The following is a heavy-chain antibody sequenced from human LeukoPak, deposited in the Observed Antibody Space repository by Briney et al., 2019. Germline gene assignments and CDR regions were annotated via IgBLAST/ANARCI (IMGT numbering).Heavy chain of an antibody. D-gene: IGHD2-8*01. J-gene: IGHJ6*03. Sequence: PSETLSRSCAVDVESFGSYYWGWIRQPPGQGLEWICEINHSGTTNYNPSLKSRVTISVDTSKNQFAQKLSSVTAADTAVYYCARGSRYCTNGVCYNLYYYYYLDVWGKGTTVTVSS. CDR2: INHSGTT. V-gene: IGHV4-34*01. CDR1: VESFGSYY. CDR3: ARGSRYCTNGVCYNLYYYYYLDV.